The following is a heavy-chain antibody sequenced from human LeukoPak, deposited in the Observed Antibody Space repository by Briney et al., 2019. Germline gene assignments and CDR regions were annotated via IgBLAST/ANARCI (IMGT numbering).Heavy chain of an antibody. CDR2: IGSSSSYI. D-gene: IGHD6-13*01. J-gene: IGHJ4*02. CDR1: GLTFSTYS. CDR3: ARDALSSWYLDY. Sequence: GGSLRLSCAASGLTFSTYSMNWVRQAPGKGLQWVSSIGSSSSYIYYADSVKGRFTISRDNAKNSLYLQMNSLRAEDTAVYYCARDALSSWYLDYWGQGTLVTVSS. V-gene: IGHV3-21*01.